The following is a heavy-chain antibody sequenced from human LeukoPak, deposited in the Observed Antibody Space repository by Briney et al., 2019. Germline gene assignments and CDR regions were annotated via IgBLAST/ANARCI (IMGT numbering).Heavy chain of an antibody. CDR2: RNPNSGNT. V-gene: IGHV1-8*01. Sequence: ASVTVSCQASGYTFTRYDINWVRQATPQGREWMEWRNPNSGNTGYAQKFQGRVTKTRNTSISTAYMELISLRAEDTAVYYCARSGTGENYWGQGTLVTVPS. D-gene: IGHD2-8*02. CDR3: ARSGTGENY. J-gene: IGHJ4*02. CDR1: GYTFTRYD.